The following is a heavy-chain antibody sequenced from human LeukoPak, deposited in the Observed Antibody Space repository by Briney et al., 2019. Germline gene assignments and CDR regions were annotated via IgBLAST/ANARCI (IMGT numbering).Heavy chain of an antibody. V-gene: IGHV1-2*02. Sequence: ASVKVSCKASGYTFTGYYMHWVRQAPGQGLEWMGWINPNSGGTNYAQKFQGRVTMTRDTSISTAYMELSRLRSDDTAVYYCARGEVTMIVVADAFDIWGQGTMVTVSS. D-gene: IGHD3-22*01. J-gene: IGHJ3*02. CDR3: ARGEVTMIVVADAFDI. CDR1: GYTFTGYY. CDR2: INPNSGGT.